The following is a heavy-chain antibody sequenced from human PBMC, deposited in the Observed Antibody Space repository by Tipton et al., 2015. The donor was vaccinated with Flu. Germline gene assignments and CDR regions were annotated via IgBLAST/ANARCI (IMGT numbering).Heavy chain of an antibody. V-gene: IGHV4-38-2*02. J-gene: IGHJ4*02. CDR3: ARDRPYGDFSETLDY. CDR2: IHHRGST. D-gene: IGHD4-17*01. Sequence: TLSLTCTVSGDSLTNGRYWDWVRQPPGKGLEWIGNIHHRGSTYYSPSLKSRVTISMDTSKNQFSLTLISVTAADTAIYYCARDRPYGDFSETLDYWGQGMLATISS. CDR1: GDSLTNGRY.